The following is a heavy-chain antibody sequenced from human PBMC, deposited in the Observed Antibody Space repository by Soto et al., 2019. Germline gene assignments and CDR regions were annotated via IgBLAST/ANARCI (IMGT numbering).Heavy chain of an antibody. V-gene: IGHV1-18*01. J-gene: IGHJ4*02. CDR2: ISAYNGNT. CDR3: ARYSAAGYFDY. Sequence: ASVKVSWKASGYAITIYGISWVRQAPGQGLEWMGWISAYNGNTNYAQKLQGRVTMTTDTSTSTAYMELRSLRSDDTAVYYCARYSAAGYFDYWGQGTLVTVSS. CDR1: GYAITIYG. D-gene: IGHD6-13*01.